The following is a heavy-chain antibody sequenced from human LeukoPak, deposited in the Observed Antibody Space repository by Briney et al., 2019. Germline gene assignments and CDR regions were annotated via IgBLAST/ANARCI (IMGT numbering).Heavy chain of an antibody. Sequence: PGGSLRLSCAASGFTFDDYGMSWVRQAPGKGLEWVSGINWNGGSTGYADSVKGRFTISRDNAKNSLYLQMNSLRAEDTALYYCARSFCSSTSCYLLHDAFDIWGQGTMVTVSS. CDR3: ARSFCSSTSCYLLHDAFDI. CDR1: GFTFDDYG. CDR2: INWNGGST. D-gene: IGHD2-2*01. V-gene: IGHV3-20*04. J-gene: IGHJ3*02.